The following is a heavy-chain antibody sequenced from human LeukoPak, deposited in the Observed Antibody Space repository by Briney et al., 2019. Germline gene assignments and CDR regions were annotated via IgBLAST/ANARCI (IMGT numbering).Heavy chain of an antibody. CDR3: ARERIVGATTPIFDY. Sequence: GGSLRLSCAASGFTFSSYAMSWVRQAPGKGLEWVSAISSSSSYIYYADSVKGRFTISRDSAKNSLYLQMNSLRAEDTAVYYCARERIVGATTPIFDYWGQGTLVTVSS. CDR2: ISSSSSYI. CDR1: GFTFSSYA. J-gene: IGHJ4*02. D-gene: IGHD1-26*01. V-gene: IGHV3-21*01.